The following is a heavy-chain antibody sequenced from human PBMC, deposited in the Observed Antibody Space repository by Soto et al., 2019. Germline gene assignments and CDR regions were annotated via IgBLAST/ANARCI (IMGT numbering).Heavy chain of an antibody. CDR3: ARGYDFWSGSPQGSGMDV. CDR2: ISYDGSNK. D-gene: IGHD3-3*01. J-gene: IGHJ6*02. V-gene: IGHV3-30-3*01. CDR1: GFTFSSYA. Sequence: GGSLRLSCAASGFTFSSYAMHWVRKAPGKGLEWVAVISYDGSNKYYADSVKGRFTISRDNSKNTLYLQMNSLRAEDTAVYYCARGYDFWSGSPQGSGMDVWGQGTTVTV.